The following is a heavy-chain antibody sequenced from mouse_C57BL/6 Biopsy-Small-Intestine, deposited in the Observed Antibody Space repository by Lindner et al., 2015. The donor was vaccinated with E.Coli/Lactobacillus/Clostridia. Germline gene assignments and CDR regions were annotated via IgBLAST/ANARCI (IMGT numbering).Heavy chain of an antibody. J-gene: IGHJ4*01. D-gene: IGHD2-13*01. CDR3: ARGCGEHLGVLC. V-gene: IGHV1-55*01. Sequence: SVKVSCKASGYAFSSYHMHWVRQAPGQGLEWMGVSYPSGGSTTYAQKFQDRVTLTRDTSTSTVYMELSGLKSEDTAVYYCARGCGEHLGVLCWGQGTLVTVSS. CDR2: SYPSGGST. CDR1: GYAFSSYH.